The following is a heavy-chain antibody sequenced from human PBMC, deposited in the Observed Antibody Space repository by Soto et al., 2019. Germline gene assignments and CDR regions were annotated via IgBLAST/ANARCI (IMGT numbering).Heavy chain of an antibody. D-gene: IGHD5-12*01. CDR1: GFSLSTSGVG. V-gene: IGHV2-5*02. CDR2: IYWDDDK. CDR3: AHGSEGFGYNTEDFDY. Sequence: QITLKESGPTLVKPTQTLTLTCTFSGFSLSTSGVGVGWIRQPPGKALEWLALIYWDDDKRYSPSLKSRLTITEDTSQNQVVLTMTNMDPVDTATYYCAHGSEGFGYNTEDFDYCGQGTLVTVSS. J-gene: IGHJ4*02.